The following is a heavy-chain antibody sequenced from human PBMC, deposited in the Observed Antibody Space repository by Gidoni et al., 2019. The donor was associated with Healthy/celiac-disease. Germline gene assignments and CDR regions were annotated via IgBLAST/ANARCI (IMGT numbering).Heavy chain of an antibody. V-gene: IGHV4-59*01. J-gene: IGHJ2*01. CDR2: T. CDR3: AREVAAARWYFDL. D-gene: IGHD6-13*01. Sequence: TNYNPSLKSRVTISVDTSKNQFSLKLSSVTAADTAVYYCAREVAAARWYFDLWGRGTLVTVSS.